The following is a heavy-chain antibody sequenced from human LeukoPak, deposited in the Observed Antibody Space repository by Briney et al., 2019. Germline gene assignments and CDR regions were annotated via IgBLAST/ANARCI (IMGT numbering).Heavy chain of an antibody. CDR1: GFSFSNAW. J-gene: IGHJ4*02. CDR3: AKETTFGQLDY. D-gene: IGHD3-16*01. Sequence: GGSLRLSCAASGFSFSNAWMSWVRQAPGKGLEWVGRIKSKTDGGTTDYAAPVKGRFIISRDDSKNTLYLQMNSLRAEDTAVYYCAKETTFGQLDYWGQGTLVTVSS. V-gene: IGHV3-15*01. CDR2: IKSKTDGGTT.